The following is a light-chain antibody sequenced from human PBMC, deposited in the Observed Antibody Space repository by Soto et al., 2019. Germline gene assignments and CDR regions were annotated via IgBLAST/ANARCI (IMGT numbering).Light chain of an antibody. V-gene: IGKV1-33*01. CDR3: QQYDTLPPT. CDR2: SAS. Sequence: DIQMTQSPSSLSASVGDRVTITCQASQDMRNYLNWYQQKPGKAPKLLIYSASNLEAGVTPRFSGSGSGTEFSLTITSLQPEDIAVYYCQQYDTLPPTFGGGTKVDIK. J-gene: IGKJ4*01. CDR1: QDMRNY.